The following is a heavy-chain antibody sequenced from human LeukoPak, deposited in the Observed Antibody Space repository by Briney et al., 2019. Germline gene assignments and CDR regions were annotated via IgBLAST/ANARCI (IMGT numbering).Heavy chain of an antibody. J-gene: IGHJ6*03. CDR2: INPTGGVA. Sequence: PSVKVSCKASGYSFANYYIHWVRRAPGQGLEWMGVINPTGGVATYAQRFQGRLTMSRDTSTTTVYMELSSLKSEDTAVYYCAKDLNDWNYFYYYYLDVWGIGTMVTVSS. V-gene: IGHV1-46*01. CDR1: GYSFANYY. CDR3: AKDLNDWNYFYYYYLDV. D-gene: IGHD3-9*01.